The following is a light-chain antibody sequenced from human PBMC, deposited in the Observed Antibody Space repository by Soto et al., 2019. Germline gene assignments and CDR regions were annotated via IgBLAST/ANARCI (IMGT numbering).Light chain of an antibody. CDR3: QAWDSSTVV. Sequence: SSELTQPPSVSVSPGQAASITCSGDKLGDKYAYWFQQKPGQSPLLVISEDNKRPSGIPARFSGSNSGNTATLTISGTQAMDEADYYCQAWDSSTVVFGGGTKLTVL. CDR2: EDN. V-gene: IGLV3-1*01. J-gene: IGLJ2*01. CDR1: KLGDKY.